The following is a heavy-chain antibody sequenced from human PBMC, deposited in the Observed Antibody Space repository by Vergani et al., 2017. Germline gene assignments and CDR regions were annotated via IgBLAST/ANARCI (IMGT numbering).Heavy chain of an antibody. CDR1: GFTFSSYG. CDR3: AKTADSSGWYYMDV. D-gene: IGHD6-19*01. V-gene: IGHV3-23*04. J-gene: IGHJ6*03. Sequence: EVQLVESGGGVVQPGRSLRLSCAASGFTFSSYGMHWVRQAPGKGLEWVSAISGSGGSTYYADSVKGRFTISRDNSKNTLYLQMNSLRAEDTAVYYCAKTADSSGWYYMDVWGKGTTVTVSS. CDR2: ISGSGGST.